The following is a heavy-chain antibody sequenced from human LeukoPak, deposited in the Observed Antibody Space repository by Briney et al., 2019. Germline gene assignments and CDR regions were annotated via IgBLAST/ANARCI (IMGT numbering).Heavy chain of an antibody. V-gene: IGHV3-7*05. Sequence: GGSLRLSCAASGFTFTTYWMSCVRQAPGKGLEWVANINQDGIEKYYLASVKGRFTISRDNAKKSMYVQMNSLRAEDTAVYYCARGFDAYYGFDIWGQRTMVTVSS. D-gene: IGHD2/OR15-2a*01. CDR3: ARGFDAYYGFDI. CDR1: GFTFTTYW. CDR2: INQDGIEK. J-gene: IGHJ3*02.